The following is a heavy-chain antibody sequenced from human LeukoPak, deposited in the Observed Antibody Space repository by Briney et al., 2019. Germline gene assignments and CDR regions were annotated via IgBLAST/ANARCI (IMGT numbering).Heavy chain of an antibody. Sequence: ASVKVSCKVSGYTLTELSMHWVRQAAGKGVEWMGGFDFEDVETVYAQKFHGRVTMTEDTSTDTAYMELSSLISEDTAVYYCARDVASSYKEGVAAAAGPSDYWGQGTLVTVSS. D-gene: IGHD6-13*01. CDR3: ARDVASSYKEGVAAAAGPSDY. CDR1: GYTLTELS. J-gene: IGHJ4*02. V-gene: IGHV1-24*01. CDR2: FDFEDVET.